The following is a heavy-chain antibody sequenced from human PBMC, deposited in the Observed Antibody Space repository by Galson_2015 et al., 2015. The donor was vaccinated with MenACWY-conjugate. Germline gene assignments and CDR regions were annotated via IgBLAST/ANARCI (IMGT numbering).Heavy chain of an antibody. CDR1: GDSVRIGGYH. CDR3: ARRRPRDIGGGFDI. J-gene: IGHJ3*02. CDR2: NRYSGTP. D-gene: IGHD2-15*01. V-gene: IGHV4-61*08. Sequence: ETLSLTCTVSGDSVRIGGYHWNWVRQPPGKGLEWIGYNRYSGTPVYNPSLRSRVTVSVDTSNNQFSLNLASVTAADTALYYCARRRPRDIGGGFDIWGQGTLVTVSS.